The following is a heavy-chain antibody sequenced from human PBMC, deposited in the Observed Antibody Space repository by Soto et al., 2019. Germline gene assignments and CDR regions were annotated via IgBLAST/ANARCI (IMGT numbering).Heavy chain of an antibody. J-gene: IGHJ5*02. D-gene: IGHD2-8*01. CDR3: TRTECRWGGLLIVRTCFDP. CDR1: GGSLNSGDYY. V-gene: IGHV4-31*03. Sequence: QVQLQESGPGLVKPSETLSLTCTVSGGSLNSGDYYWTWIRQYPGKGLEWIGNIYYNGITNYNPSLQSRVAISVDTSKNQFSLKLDSVTAADTAVYYCTRTECRWGGLLIVRTCFDPWGQGIQVTVSS. CDR2: IYYNGIT.